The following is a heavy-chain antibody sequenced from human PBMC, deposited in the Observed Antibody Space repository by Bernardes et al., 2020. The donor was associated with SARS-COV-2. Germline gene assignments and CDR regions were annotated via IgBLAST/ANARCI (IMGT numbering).Heavy chain of an antibody. CDR1: GGSVNYYY. CDR2: IYYSGST. D-gene: IGHD2-8*01. Sequence: SETLSLTCSVSGGSVNYYYWSWIRQPPGKGLEWIGYIYYSGSTNNNPSLKNRVTLSIDKSKNQFSLNLSSVTAADTAVYYCARHTQDCNNGVCRTYYYYAMDVWGQGTTVTVSS. J-gene: IGHJ6*02. CDR3: ARHTQDCNNGVCRTYYYYAMDV. V-gene: IGHV4-59*08.